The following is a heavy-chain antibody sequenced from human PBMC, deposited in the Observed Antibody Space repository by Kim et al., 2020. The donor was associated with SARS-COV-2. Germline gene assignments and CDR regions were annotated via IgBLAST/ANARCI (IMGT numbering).Heavy chain of an antibody. CDR3: AREPSIAVAGDY. J-gene: IGHJ4*02. CDR2: IYYSGST. V-gene: IGHV4-39*07. CDR1: GGSISSSSYY. D-gene: IGHD6-19*01. Sequence: SETLSLTCTVSGGSISSSSYYWGWIRQPPGKGLEWIGSIYYSGSTYYNPSLKSRVTISVDTSKNQFSLKLSSVTAADTAVYYCAREPSIAVAGDYWGQGTLVTVSS.